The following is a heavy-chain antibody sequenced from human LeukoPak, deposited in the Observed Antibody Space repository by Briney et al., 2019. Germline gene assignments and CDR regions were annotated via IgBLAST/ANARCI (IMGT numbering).Heavy chain of an antibody. CDR1: GGTFSSYA. Sequence: ASVKVSCKASGGTFSSYAISWVRQAPGQGLEWMGRIIPILGIANYARKFQGRVTITADKSTSTAYMELSSLRSEDTAVYYCARGYWGASGSYSIVDYWGQGTLVTVSS. D-gene: IGHD1-26*01. J-gene: IGHJ4*02. CDR3: ARGYWGASGSYSIVDY. CDR2: IIPILGIA. V-gene: IGHV1-69*04.